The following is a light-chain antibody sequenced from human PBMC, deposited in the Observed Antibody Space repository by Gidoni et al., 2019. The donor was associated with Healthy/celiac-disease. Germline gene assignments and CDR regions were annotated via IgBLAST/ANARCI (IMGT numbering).Light chain of an antibody. Sequence: DIQMTQSPSTLSASVADRVTITCRASQSISSWLAWYQQKPGKAPKLLIYDASSLESGVPSRFSGSGSGTEFTLTISSLQPDDFATYYCQQYNSYSPAFGHXTKVEIK. V-gene: IGKV1-5*01. CDR3: QQYNSYSPA. CDR2: DAS. J-gene: IGKJ1*01. CDR1: QSISSW.